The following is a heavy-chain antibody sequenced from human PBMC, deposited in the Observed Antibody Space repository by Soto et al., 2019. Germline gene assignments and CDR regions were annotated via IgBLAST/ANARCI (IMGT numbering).Heavy chain of an antibody. CDR1: GFAFSSSY. D-gene: IGHD6-19*01. CDR2: ISSDGTRI. J-gene: IGHJ4*02. Sequence: HPGGSLRLSCSASGFAFSSSYMHWVRQTPGKGLEYVSAISSDGTRIYYADSAKGRFTITRDNSKNTLYLQMISLRPGDTAVYFCVKVLDSSGWYYYEYWGQGVLVTV. V-gene: IGHV3-64D*06. CDR3: VKVLDSSGWYYYEY.